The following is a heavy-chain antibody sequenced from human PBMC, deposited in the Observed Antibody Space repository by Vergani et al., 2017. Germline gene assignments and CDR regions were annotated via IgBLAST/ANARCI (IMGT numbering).Heavy chain of an antibody. D-gene: IGHD5-18*01. V-gene: IGHV4-31*03. J-gene: IGHJ4*02. CDR1: GGSISSSSYY. CDR2: IYYSGST. Sequence: QLQLQESGPGLVKPSETLSLTCTVSGGSISSSSYYWSWIRQHPGKGLEWIGYIYYSGSTYYNPSLKSRVTISVDTSKNQFSLKLSSVTAADTAVYYCARGGYSYGPLDYFDYWGQGTLVTVSS. CDR3: ARGGYSYGPLDYFDY.